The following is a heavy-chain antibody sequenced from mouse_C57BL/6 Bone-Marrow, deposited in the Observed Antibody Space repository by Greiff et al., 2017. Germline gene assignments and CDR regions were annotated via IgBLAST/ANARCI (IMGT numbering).Heavy chain of an antibody. CDR2: IHPNSGST. CDR3: AKEEGFPYWYFDV. J-gene: IGHJ1*03. Sequence: QVQLQQPGAELVKPGASVKLSCKASGYTFTSYWMHWVKQRPGQGLEWIGMIHPNSGSTNYNEKFKSKATLTVDKSSSTAYMQLSSLTSEDSAVYYCAKEEGFPYWYFDVWGTGTTVTVSS. CDR1: GYTFTSYW. V-gene: IGHV1-64*01.